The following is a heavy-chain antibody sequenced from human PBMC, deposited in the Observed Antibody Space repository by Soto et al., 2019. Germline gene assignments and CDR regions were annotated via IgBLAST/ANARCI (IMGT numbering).Heavy chain of an antibody. CDR2: ISSSSSTI. V-gene: IGHV3-48*01. Sequence: GGSLRLSCAASGFTFSSYSMNWVRQAPGKGLEWVSYISSSSSTIYYADSVKGRFTISRDNAKNSLYLQMNSLRAEDTAVYYCARTPIYYDFWSGYFDYWGQGTLVTVSS. CDR1: GFTFSSYS. J-gene: IGHJ4*02. CDR3: ARTPIYYDFWSGYFDY. D-gene: IGHD3-3*01.